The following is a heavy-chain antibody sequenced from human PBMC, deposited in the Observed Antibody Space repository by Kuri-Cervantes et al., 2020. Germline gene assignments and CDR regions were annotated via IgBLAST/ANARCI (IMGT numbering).Heavy chain of an antibody. V-gene: IGHV3-7*01. CDR1: GFTFSYHS. CDR3: ARDRVDSSGYYPSDY. J-gene: IGHJ4*02. CDR2: INQDGSGT. D-gene: IGHD3-22*01. Sequence: GGSLRLSCAASGFTFSYHSLAWVRQAPGKGLEWVANINQDGSGTEYLESVKGRFTVSRDNAKNSLYLQMNSLRVEDTAVYYCARDRVDSSGYYPSDYWGQGTLVTVSS.